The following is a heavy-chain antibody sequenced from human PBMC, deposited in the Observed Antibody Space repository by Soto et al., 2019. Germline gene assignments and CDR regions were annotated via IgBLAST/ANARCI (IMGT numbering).Heavy chain of an antibody. Sequence: SETLSLTCTVSCGSISSGGYYWSWIRQHPGKGLEWIGYIYYSGSTYYNPSLKSRVTISVDTSKNQFSLKLSSVTAADTAVYYCASIPPGYSSSWYYFDYWGQGTLVTVSS. V-gene: IGHV4-31*03. CDR1: CGSISSGGYY. D-gene: IGHD6-13*01. CDR2: IYYSGST. CDR3: ASIPPGYSSSWYYFDY. J-gene: IGHJ4*02.